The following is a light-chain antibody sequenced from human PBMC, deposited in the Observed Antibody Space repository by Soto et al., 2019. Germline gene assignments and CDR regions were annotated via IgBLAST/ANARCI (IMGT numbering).Light chain of an antibody. CDR3: SSCSSCSTRSTRA. J-gene: IGLJ1*01. CDR2: EVS. V-gene: IGLV2-14*01. CDR1: SSDVGDYNY. Sequence: QSALTQPASVSGSPGQSITISCTGTSSDVGDYNYVSWYQQHPGKAPKLMIYEVSNRPSGVSNRFSGSKSGNTASLTISGLQAEDEADYYCSSCSSCSTRSTRAFGTGTKVTVL.